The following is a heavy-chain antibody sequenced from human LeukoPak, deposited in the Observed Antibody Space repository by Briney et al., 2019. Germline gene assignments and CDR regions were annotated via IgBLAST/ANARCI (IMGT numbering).Heavy chain of an antibody. CDR3: ARDLRGFDY. CDR2: IYTGGNT. V-gene: IGHV3-66*01. J-gene: IGHJ4*02. Sequence: GGSQRLSCAASGFSVSENYMSWVRQTPGRGLEWVSLIYTGGNTYYADSVKGRFTISRDNAKNSLYLQMNSLRAEDTAAYYCARDLRGFDYWGQGTLVIVSS. CDR1: GFSVSENY.